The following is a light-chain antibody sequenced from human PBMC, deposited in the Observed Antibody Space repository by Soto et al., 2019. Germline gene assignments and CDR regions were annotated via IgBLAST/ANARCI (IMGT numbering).Light chain of an antibody. V-gene: IGKV3-20*01. J-gene: IGKJ4*01. CDR1: QSVSSNY. CDR3: QQYGSSLLT. Sequence: EIVLTQSPCALSLSPGERATLSCRASQSVSSNYLAWYQQRPGQAPRLLIYGASSRATGIPDRFSGSGSGTDFTLTISRLEPEDFAVYYCQQYGSSLLTFGGGTKVDIK. CDR2: GAS.